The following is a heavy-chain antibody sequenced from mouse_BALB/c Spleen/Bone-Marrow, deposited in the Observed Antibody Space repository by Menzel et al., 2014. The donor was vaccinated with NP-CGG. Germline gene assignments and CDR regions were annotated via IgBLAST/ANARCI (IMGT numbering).Heavy chain of an antibody. D-gene: IGHD2-2*01. CDR1: GLDFSRYW. Sequence: EVKLQESGGGLVQPGGSLKLSCAASGLDFSRYWMSWVRQAPGKGLEWIGEINPDSSTINYTPSLKDKFIISRDNAKNTLYLQMSKVRSEDTALYYCARRGGYFAYWGQGTLVTVSA. CDR3: ARRGGYFAY. V-gene: IGHV4-1*02. CDR2: INPDSSTI. J-gene: IGHJ3*01.